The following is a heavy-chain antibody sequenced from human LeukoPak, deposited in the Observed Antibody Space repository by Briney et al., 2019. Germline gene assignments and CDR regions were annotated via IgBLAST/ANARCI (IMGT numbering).Heavy chain of an antibody. J-gene: IGHJ4*02. D-gene: IGHD3/OR15-3a*01. CDR1: GFIFSSYW. CDR3: ARGYFGTSKY. Sequence: PGGSLRLSCAASGFIFSSYWMSWVRQAPGKGLEWVANIKQDGSEKYYVDSVKGRFTISRDNAKNSLYLQMNSLRAEDTAVYYCARGYFGTSKYWGQGTLVTVSS. CDR2: IKQDGSEK. V-gene: IGHV3-7*01.